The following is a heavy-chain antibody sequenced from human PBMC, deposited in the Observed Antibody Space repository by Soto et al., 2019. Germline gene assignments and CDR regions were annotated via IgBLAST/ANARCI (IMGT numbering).Heavy chain of an antibody. Sequence: SHSHSLTGAISGQGVSTNTATWDSVSQSPTRGLEWRGRTYYRSKWNTDYALSVKSRITIHPDRSKNQCSLQLDSVTPEDTVVFFSARLIGDSYFVARGQGTLV. D-gene: IGHD1-26*01. CDR1: GQGVSTNTAT. CDR3: ARLIGDSYFVA. J-gene: IGHJ4*02. CDR2: TYYRSKWNT. V-gene: IGHV6-1*01.